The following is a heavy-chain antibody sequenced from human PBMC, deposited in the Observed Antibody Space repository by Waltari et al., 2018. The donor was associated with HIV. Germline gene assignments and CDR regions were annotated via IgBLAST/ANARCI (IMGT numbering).Heavy chain of an antibody. J-gene: IGHJ4*02. V-gene: IGHV3-7*02. CDR2: INPGGSTK. CDR1: GFTFSGYW. Sequence: DVHLVESGGALVQPGGSLRLSCAASGFTFSGYWMGWVRQAQGKGLKWVANINPGGSTKDHVDSVRGRFTISRDNAKNSLYLQMSSLRAEYTAVYYCASGLGDWGYWGRGTLVTVSS. CDR3: ASGLGDWGY. D-gene: IGHD2-21*02.